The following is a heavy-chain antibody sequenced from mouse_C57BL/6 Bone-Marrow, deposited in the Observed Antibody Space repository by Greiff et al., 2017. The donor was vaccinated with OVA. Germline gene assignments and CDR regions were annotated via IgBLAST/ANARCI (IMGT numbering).Heavy chain of an antibody. CDR3: ARRGQLRLPFAY. Sequence: QVQLQQSGAELARPGASVKLSCKASGYTFTSYGISWVKQRTGQGLEWIGEIYPRSGNTYYNEKFKGKATLTADKSSSTAYMELRSLTSEDSAVYFCARRGQLRLPFAYWGQGTLVTVSA. D-gene: IGHD3-2*02. CDR1: GYTFTSYG. J-gene: IGHJ3*01. V-gene: IGHV1-81*01. CDR2: IYPRSGNT.